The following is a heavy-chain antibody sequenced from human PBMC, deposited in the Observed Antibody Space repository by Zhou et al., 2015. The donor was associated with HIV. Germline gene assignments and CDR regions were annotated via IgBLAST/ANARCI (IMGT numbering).Heavy chain of an antibody. CDR1: GGTFSSYT. V-gene: IGHV1-69*02. D-gene: IGHD2-15*01. CDR3: ARVPGYCSGGSCYSWFDP. Sequence: QVQLVQSGAEVKKPGSSVKVSCKASGGTFSSYTISWVRQAPGQGLEWMGRIIPILGIANYAQKFQGRVTITADKSTSTAYMELSSLRSEDTAVYYCARVPGYCSGGSCYSWFDPWGRGNPSVTVSS. CDR2: IIPILGIA. J-gene: IGHJ5*02.